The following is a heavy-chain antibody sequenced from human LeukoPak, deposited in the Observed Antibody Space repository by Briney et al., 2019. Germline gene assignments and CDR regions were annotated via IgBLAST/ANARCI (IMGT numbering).Heavy chain of an antibody. Sequence: GGSLRLSCAASGFAFDIYAMTWVRQAPGKGLEWVSGISASGGSTYYADSVKGRFTISRDNSKNTLYLQMNSLRAEDTAVYYCAKGDCSSTSCYSGYWGQGTLVTVSS. CDR1: GFAFDIYA. CDR3: AKGDCSSTSCYSGY. J-gene: IGHJ4*02. CDR2: ISASGGST. D-gene: IGHD2-2*02. V-gene: IGHV3-23*01.